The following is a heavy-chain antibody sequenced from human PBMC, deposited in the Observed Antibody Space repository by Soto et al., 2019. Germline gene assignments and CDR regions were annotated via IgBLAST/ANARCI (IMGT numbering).Heavy chain of an antibody. CDR1: GFTFSSYW. V-gene: IGHV3-7*01. Sequence: GGSLRLSCAASGFTFSSYWMSWVRQAPGKGLEWVANIKQDGSEKYYVDSVKGRFTISRDNAKNSLYLQMNSLRVEVTAVYYCARGRRQYYDFWSGYYFDYWGQGT. CDR2: IKQDGSEK. CDR3: ARGRRQYYDFWSGYYFDY. D-gene: IGHD3-3*01. J-gene: IGHJ4*02.